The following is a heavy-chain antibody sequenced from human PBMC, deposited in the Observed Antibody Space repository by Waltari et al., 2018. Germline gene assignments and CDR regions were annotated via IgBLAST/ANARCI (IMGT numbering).Heavy chain of an antibody. V-gene: IGHV6-1*01. CDR1: GDNVTHNSAA. CDR3: VRGGSFCSGGTCYGYFDY. CDR2: TYYRSKWYS. Sequence: QVQLQQSGPGLVKPSETLSLTCPIPGDNVTHNSAAWNLIRQSPSRGLEWLGRTYYRSKWYSDYAVSVSGRITISPDTSKNQFSLQLNSVTPEDTAVYFCVRGGSFCSGGTCYGYFDYWGQGTLVTVSS. D-gene: IGHD2-15*01. J-gene: IGHJ4*02.